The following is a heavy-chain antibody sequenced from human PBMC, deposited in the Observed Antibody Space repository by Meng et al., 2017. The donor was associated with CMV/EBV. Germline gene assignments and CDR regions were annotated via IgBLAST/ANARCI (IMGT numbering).Heavy chain of an antibody. J-gene: IGHJ2*01. CDR3: ARVGRWSIKADYYWYFDL. CDR1: GFTISSYS. CDR2: ISSSSSTI. Sequence: GESLKISCAASGFTISSYSMNWVRQAPGKGLEWVSYISSSSSTIYYADSVKGRFTISRDNAKNSLYLQMNSLRAEDTAVYYCARVGRWSIKADYYWYFDLWGRGTLVTVSS. D-gene: IGHD2-8*02. V-gene: IGHV3-48*04.